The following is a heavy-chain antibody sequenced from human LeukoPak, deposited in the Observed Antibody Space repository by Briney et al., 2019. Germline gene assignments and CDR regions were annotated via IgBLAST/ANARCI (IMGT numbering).Heavy chain of an antibody. J-gene: IGHJ3*02. D-gene: IGHD2-21*01. CDR3: ARSGLVDAFDI. Sequence: GGSLRLSCAASGFTFSDYYMSWIRQAPGKGLEWVSYISSSGSTIYYADSVKGRFTISRDNAKNSLFLQMNSLRADDTAVYYCARSGLVDAFDIWGQGTMVTVSS. CDR1: GFTFSDYY. V-gene: IGHV3-11*04. CDR2: ISSSGSTI.